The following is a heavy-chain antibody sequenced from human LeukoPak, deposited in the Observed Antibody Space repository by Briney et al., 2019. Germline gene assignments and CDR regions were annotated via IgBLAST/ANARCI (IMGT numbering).Heavy chain of an antibody. CDR1: GFSFRNAW. D-gene: IGHD2-15*01. Sequence: PGGSLRLSCAASGFSFRNAWMSWVRQAPGKGLEWVSLISDSGRSTYYADSVKGRFTISRDNSKNTLFLQMNTLRAEDTAVYFCAKTRGSSWFFDLWGRGTLVTVSS. J-gene: IGHJ2*01. CDR3: AKTRGSSWFFDL. V-gene: IGHV3-23*01. CDR2: ISDSGRST.